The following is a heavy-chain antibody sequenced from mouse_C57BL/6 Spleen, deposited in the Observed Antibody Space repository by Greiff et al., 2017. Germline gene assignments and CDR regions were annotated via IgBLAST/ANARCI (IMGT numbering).Heavy chain of an antibody. V-gene: IGHV14-2*01. D-gene: IGHD2-2*01. Sequence: DVKLVESGAELVKPGASVKLSCTASGFNIKDYYMHWVKQRTEQGLEWIGRIDPEDGETKYAPKFQGKATITADTSSNTACLQLSSQTSEDTAVYYCARDTMVSIDYWGQGTTLTVSS. J-gene: IGHJ2*01. CDR1: GFNIKDYY. CDR3: ARDTMVSIDY. CDR2: IDPEDGET.